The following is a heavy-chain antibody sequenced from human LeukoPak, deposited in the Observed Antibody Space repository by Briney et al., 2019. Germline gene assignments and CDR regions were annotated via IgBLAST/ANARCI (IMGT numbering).Heavy chain of an antibody. CDR3: ARVVPAANYYYYMDV. V-gene: IGHV4-59*01. Sequence: SETLSLTCTVSGDSIRSDHWSWIRQPPGKGLEWIGYIHYSGSTNYNPSLKSRVTISVDTSKNQFSLKLSSVTAADTAVYYCARVVPAANYYYYMDVWGKGTTVTISS. D-gene: IGHD2-2*01. CDR1: GDSIRSDH. J-gene: IGHJ6*03. CDR2: IHYSGST.